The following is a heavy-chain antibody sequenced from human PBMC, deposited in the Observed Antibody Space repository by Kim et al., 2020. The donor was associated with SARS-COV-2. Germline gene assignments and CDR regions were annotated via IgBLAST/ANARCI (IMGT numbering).Heavy chain of an antibody. V-gene: IGHV4-34*01. Sequence: NNPSLKSRVTTSVDTSKNQFSLKLSSVTAADTAVYYCARVGTAMVSVDYWGQRTLGTVSS. CDR3: ARVGTAMVSVDY. J-gene: IGHJ4*02. D-gene: IGHD5-18*01.